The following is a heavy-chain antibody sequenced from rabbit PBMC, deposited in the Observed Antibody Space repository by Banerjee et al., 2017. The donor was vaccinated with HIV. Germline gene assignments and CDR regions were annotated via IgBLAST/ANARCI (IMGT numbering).Heavy chain of an antibody. V-gene: IGHV1S40*01. J-gene: IGHJ3*01. CDR2: IYGDSSGST. CDR3: ATKHYTASADL. D-gene: IGHD1-1*01. CDR1: GFSFSSIYY. Sequence: QSLEESGGDLVQPGASLTLTCTASGFSFSSIYYMCWVRQAPGRGLEWIACIYGDSSGSTYYASWAKGRFTVSKTSSTTVTLQMTSLTAADTATYFCATKHYTASADLWGQGTLVTVS.